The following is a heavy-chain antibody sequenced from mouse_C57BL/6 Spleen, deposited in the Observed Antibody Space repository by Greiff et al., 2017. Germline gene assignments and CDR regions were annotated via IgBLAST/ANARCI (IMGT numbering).Heavy chain of an antibody. CDR1: GYTFTSYW. V-gene: IGHV1-7*01. D-gene: IGHD2-1*01. CDR2: INPSSGYT. J-gene: IGHJ4*01. Sequence: VQLQESGAELAKPGASVKLSCKASGYTFTSYWMHWVKQRPGQGLEWIGYINPSSGYTKYNQKFKDKATLKADKSSSTAYMQLSSLTSEDSAVYYCARGGIGNCGAMDYWGQGTSVTVSS. CDR3: ARGGIGNCGAMDY.